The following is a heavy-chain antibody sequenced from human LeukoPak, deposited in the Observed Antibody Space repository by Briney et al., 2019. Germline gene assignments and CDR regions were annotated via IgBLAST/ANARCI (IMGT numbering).Heavy chain of an antibody. CDR2: IKADGSGT. CDR1: GFNIGPYA. Sequence: GGSLRLSCAASGFNIGPYAMYWVRHGPGRGLEWVSVIKADGSGTFYSDSVRGRFTTSRDNSKNSLYLQMSSLTSDDTALYYCATWAFYHNLDVWGQGTTVAVSS. V-gene: IGHV3-43*02. D-gene: IGHD2/OR15-2a*01. J-gene: IGHJ6*02. CDR3: ATWAFYHNLDV.